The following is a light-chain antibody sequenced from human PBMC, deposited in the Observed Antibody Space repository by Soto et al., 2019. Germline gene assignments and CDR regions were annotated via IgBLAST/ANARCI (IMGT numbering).Light chain of an antibody. CDR3: QKYNTAPLT. J-gene: IGKJ4*01. V-gene: IGKV1-12*01. CDR1: QAIDSW. CDR2: TGS. Sequence: IQMTHSPSSVSASVCDRVTITGRASQAIDSWLAWYQQKPGEAPKLLIFTGSLLHSGVPPRFSGSGSGTDFTLTISSLQPEDFATYYCQKYNTAPLTFGGGTKVDIK.